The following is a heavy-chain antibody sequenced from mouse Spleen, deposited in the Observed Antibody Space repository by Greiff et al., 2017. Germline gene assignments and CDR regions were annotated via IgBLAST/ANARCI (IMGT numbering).Heavy chain of an antibody. V-gene: IGHV1-50*01. Sequence: QVQLQQPGAELVKPGASVKLSCKASGYTFTSYWMQLVKQRPGQGLEWIGEIDPSDSYTNYNQKFKGKATLTVDTSSSTAYMQLSSLTSEDSAVYYCARYRYDDAMDYWGQGTSVTVSS. CDR1: GYTFTSYW. D-gene: IGHD2-14*01. CDR3: ARYRYDDAMDY. J-gene: IGHJ4*01. CDR2: IDPSDSYT.